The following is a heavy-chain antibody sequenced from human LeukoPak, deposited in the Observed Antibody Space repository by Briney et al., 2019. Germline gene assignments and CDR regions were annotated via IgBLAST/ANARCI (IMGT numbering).Heavy chain of an antibody. Sequence: GGSLRLSCVASGFTFSHSWMTWVRQAPGKGLEWVGHIKEDGSSQNYADSVKGRFTISRDNAKSSLHLQMNGLRAEDTAMYYCARDGNDAFDIWGQGTMVTVSS. CDR3: ARDGNDAFDI. CDR1: GFTFSHSW. CDR2: IKEDGSSQ. V-gene: IGHV3-7*03. J-gene: IGHJ3*02.